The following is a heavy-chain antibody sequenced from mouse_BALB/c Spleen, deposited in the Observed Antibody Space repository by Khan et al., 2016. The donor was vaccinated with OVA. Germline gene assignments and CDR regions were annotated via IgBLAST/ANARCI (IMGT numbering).Heavy chain of an antibody. D-gene: IGHD2-1*01. Sequence: QVQLQQSGAELVKPGASVRLSCKASGYTFTSYYLYWVKQRPGQGLEWIGDINPSNGGTNFNEKFKSKATLTVDKSSSTAYRQLSSLTSEDSAVYYCTRSGYGTFAYWGQGTLVTVSA. CDR1: GYTFTSYY. V-gene: IGHV1S81*02. J-gene: IGHJ3*01. CDR3: TRSGYGTFAY. CDR2: INPSNGGT.